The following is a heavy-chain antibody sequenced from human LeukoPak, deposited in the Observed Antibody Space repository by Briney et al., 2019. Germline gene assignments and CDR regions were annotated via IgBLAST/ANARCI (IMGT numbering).Heavy chain of an antibody. D-gene: IGHD6-13*01. Sequence: QPGRSLRLSCAASGFIFSNYGMHWVRQAPGKRLEGVAVIWNDGSETFHADSVKGRFRIARDNSKNTLYLQMNSLRAEDTAVYFCARDMGRAWYGPPDYWGQGTLVTVSS. CDR3: ARDMGRAWYGPPDY. CDR2: IWNDGSET. J-gene: IGHJ4*02. V-gene: IGHV3-33*01. CDR1: GFIFSNYG.